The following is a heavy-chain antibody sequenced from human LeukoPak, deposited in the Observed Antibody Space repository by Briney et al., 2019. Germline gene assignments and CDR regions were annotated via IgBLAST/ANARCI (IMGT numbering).Heavy chain of an antibody. D-gene: IGHD2-15*01. CDR2: IRKDGSVK. Sequence: GGSLRLSCTASGFTFSSYWMTWVRQAPGKGLEWVANIRKDGSVKSYVDSVKGRFTISRDNAKNSLFLQMNSLGAEDTALYYCATESSPRIAGIHYDAFDIWGQGTMVTVSS. V-gene: IGHV3-7*01. CDR3: ATESSPRIAGIHYDAFDI. J-gene: IGHJ3*02. CDR1: GFTFSSYW.